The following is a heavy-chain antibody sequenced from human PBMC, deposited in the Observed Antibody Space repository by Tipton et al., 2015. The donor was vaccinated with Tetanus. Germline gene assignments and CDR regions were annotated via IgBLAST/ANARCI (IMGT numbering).Heavy chain of an antibody. V-gene: IGHV3-23*01. CDR3: AKFAQRGWLPGF. CDR2: ISGRGGST. CDR1: GFTFSSYA. D-gene: IGHD3-9*01. J-gene: IGHJ4*02. Sequence: CAASGFTFSSYAMSWVRQAPGKGLEWVSAISGRGGSTYYADSVKGRFTISRDNSKNTLYLQMNSLRVEDTAVYYCAKFAQRGWLPGFWGQGTLVPVSS.